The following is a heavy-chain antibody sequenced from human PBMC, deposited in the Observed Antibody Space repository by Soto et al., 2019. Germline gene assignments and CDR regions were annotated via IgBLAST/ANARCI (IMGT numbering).Heavy chain of an antibody. V-gene: IGHV4-34*01. CDR2: INHSGST. Sequence: SETLSLTCAVYGGSFSGYYWSWIRQPPGKGLEWIGEINHSGSTNYNPSLKSRVTISVDTSKNQFSLKLSSVTAADTAVYYCARGIGVNTVTTITFDYWGQGTLVTVSS. CDR3: ARGIGVNTVTTITFDY. CDR1: GGSFSGYY. D-gene: IGHD4-4*01. J-gene: IGHJ4*02.